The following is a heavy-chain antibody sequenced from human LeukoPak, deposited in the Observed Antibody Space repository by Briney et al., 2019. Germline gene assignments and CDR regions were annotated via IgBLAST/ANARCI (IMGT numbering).Heavy chain of an antibody. Sequence: PSETLSLTCTVSGGSISRGSDYWGWIRQPPGKGLEWIGSIYHRGSTFYNPSLKSRATLSVDTSKSQISLKLTSTTAADTAVYFCVRWPAAGSFDYWGRGTLVTVSS. D-gene: IGHD6-13*01. CDR3: VRWPAAGSFDY. J-gene: IGHJ4*02. V-gene: IGHV4-39*01. CDR1: GGSISRGSDY. CDR2: IYHRGST.